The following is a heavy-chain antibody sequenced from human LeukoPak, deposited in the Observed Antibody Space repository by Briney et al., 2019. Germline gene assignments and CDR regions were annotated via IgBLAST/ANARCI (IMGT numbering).Heavy chain of an antibody. CDR1: GGSISSYY. CDR2: IYYSGST. Sequence: SETLSLTCTVSGGSISSYYWSWIRQPPGKGLEWIGYIYYSGSTNYNPSLKSRVTISVDTSKNQFSLKLSSVTAADTAVYYCYLGYCSSTSCRPGHYYYYMDVWGKGTTVTVSS. D-gene: IGHD2-2*01. J-gene: IGHJ6*03. V-gene: IGHV4-59*08. CDR3: YLGYCSSTSCRPGHYYYYMDV.